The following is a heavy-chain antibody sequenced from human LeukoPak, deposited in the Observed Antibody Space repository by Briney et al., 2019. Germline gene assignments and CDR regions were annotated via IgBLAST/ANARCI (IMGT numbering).Heavy chain of an antibody. CDR2: FDGNGPNT. J-gene: IGHJ4*02. CDR1: GFTFSSFA. CDR3: AKPRTTGLGWAQFDY. Sequence: AGGSLRLSCAASGFTFSSFAMTRVRQAPGKGLEWVSGFDGNGPNTYYADSVKGRWTISRDNSRNTLYLEMNSLRPEDTAIYYCAKPRTTGLGWAQFDYWGRGSLVTVSS. D-gene: IGHD2-8*02. V-gene: IGHV3-23*01.